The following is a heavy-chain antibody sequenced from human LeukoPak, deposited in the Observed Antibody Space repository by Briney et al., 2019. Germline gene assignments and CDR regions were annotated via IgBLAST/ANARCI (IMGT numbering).Heavy chain of an antibody. D-gene: IGHD1-14*01. J-gene: IGHJ4*02. CDR1: GYSFSSYW. CDR3: ARLREPGFHFDY. Sequence: GESLQISFQGSGYSFSSYWIVWGRPMSGKGLEWMGIIYPGDSDIKYSPSFQGQVTVSADKSTSTAYLQWSSLKASDTAMYYCARLREPGFHFDYWGQGTLVTVSS. CDR2: IYPGDSDI. V-gene: IGHV5-51*01.